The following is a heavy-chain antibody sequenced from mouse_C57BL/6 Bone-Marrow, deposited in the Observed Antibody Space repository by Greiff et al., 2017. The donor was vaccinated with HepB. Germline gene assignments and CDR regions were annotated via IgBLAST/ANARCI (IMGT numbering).Heavy chain of an antibody. CDR3: ATYYYYGSSPDY. Sequence: QVQLQQPGAELVKPGASVKLSCKASGYTFTSYWMQWVKQRPGQGLEWIGEIDPSDSYTNYNQKFKGKATLTVDTSSSTAYMQLSSLTSEDSAVYYCATYYYYGSSPDYWGQGTTLTVSS. V-gene: IGHV1-50*01. J-gene: IGHJ2*01. CDR1: GYTFTSYW. D-gene: IGHD1-1*01. CDR2: IDPSDSYT.